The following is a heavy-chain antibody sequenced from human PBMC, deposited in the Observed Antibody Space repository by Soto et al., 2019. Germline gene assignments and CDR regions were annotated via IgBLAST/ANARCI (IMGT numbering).Heavy chain of an antibody. CDR3: ARGRYAPFDY. Sequence: PSETLSLTCAVYGGSFSGYYWSWIRQPPGKGLEWIGEINHSGSTNYNPSLKSRVTISVDTSKNQFSLKLSSVTAADTAVYYCARGRYAPFDYWGQGTLVTVSS. CDR2: INHSGST. J-gene: IGHJ4*02. CDR1: GGSFSGYY. D-gene: IGHD5-12*01. V-gene: IGHV4-34*01.